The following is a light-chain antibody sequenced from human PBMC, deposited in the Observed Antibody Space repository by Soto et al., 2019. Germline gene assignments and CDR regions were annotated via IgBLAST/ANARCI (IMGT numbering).Light chain of an antibody. CDR1: SNDIGGYNY. Sequence: QSALTQPASVSGSPGQSITFSCTGPSNDIGGYNYVSWYQQHPGKAPKLMIFDVSNRPSGVSYRFSGSKSGNTASLTISGLQAEDEADYYCSSYTSSSTLLFGGGTKVTVL. CDR3: SSYTSSSTLL. V-gene: IGLV2-14*01. J-gene: IGLJ2*01. CDR2: DVS.